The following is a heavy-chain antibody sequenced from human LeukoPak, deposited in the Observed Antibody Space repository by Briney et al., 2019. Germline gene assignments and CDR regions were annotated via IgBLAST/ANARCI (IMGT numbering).Heavy chain of an antibody. CDR2: IYFTGST. CDR3: ARRYCTDGVCYLVS. J-gene: IGHJ5*02. CDR1: GGSISSYY. V-gene: IGHV4-59*12. D-gene: IGHD2-8*01. Sequence: SETLSLTCTVSGGSISSYYWSWIRQPPGKGLEWIGYIYFTGSTNYNPSLKSRVTMSVDTSNNQFSLKLSSVIAADTAVYYCARRYCTDGVCYLVSWGQGTLVTVSS.